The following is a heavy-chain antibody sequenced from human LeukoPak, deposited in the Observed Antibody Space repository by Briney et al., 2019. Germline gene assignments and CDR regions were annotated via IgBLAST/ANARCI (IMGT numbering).Heavy chain of an antibody. CDR1: GFTFSRYS. D-gene: IGHD6-13*01. V-gene: IGHV3-21*01. J-gene: IGHJ1*01. CDR3: TTPAAGPRAEYSQY. Sequence: GGSLRLSCAASGFTFSRYSMNWVRQAPGKGPEWVSSISPDARYIYYADSLKGRFTVSRDNARNSLYLQMNSLAVEDTAVYYCTTPAAGPRAEYSQYWGQGTLVTVSP. CDR2: ISPDARYI.